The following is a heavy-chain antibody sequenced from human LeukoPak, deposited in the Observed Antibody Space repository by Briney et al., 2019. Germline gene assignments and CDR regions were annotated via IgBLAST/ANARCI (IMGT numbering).Heavy chain of an antibody. V-gene: IGHV3-23*01. CDR1: GFTFSSYA. CDR3: AKDRMGVVAATFWFDP. D-gene: IGHD2-15*01. J-gene: IGHJ5*02. Sequence: GGSLRLPCAASGFTFSSYAMSWVRQAPGKGLEWVSAISGSGGSTYYADSVKGRFTISRDNSKNTLYLQMNSLRAEDTAVYYCAKDRMGVVAATFWFDPWGQGTLVTVSS. CDR2: ISGSGGST.